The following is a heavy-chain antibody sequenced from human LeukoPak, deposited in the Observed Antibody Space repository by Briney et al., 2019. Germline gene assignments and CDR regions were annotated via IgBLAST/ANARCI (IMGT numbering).Heavy chain of an antibody. J-gene: IGHJ6*03. CDR3: AREYCSSTSCFHYNYYYYMDV. V-gene: IGHV4-61*02. CDR2: IYTSGST. CDR1: GGSISSSSYY. Sequence: PSETLSLTCTVSGGSISSSSYYWSWIRQPAGKGLEWIGRIYTSGSTNYNPSLKSRVTMSVDTSKNQFSLKLSSVTAADTAVYYCAREYCSSTSCFHYNYYYYMDVWGKGTTVTVSS. D-gene: IGHD2-2*01.